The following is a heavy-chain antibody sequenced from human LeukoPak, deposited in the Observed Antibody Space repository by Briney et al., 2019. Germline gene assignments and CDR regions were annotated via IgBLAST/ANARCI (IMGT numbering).Heavy chain of an antibody. V-gene: IGHV4-59*08. J-gene: IGHJ5*02. CDR2: IYYSGST. Sequence: SETLSLTCTVSGGSISSYYWSWIRQPPGKGLEWIGYIYYSGSTNYNPSLKSRVTISVDTSKNQLSLKLSSVTAADTAVYYCARRLGRYNWFDPWGQGTLVTVSS. CDR3: ARRLGRYNWFDP. CDR1: GGSISSYY.